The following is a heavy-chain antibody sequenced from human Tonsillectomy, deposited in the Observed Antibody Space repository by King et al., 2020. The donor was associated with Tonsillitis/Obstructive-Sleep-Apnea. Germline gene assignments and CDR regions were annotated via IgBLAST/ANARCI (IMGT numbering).Heavy chain of an antibody. CDR1: GYSFINYW. CDR3: ARHADYSYSYLVV. Sequence: VQLVESGAEVKKPGESLKISCKGSGYSFINYWIAWVRQMTGKGLELMGIIYPDDSDTRYSPSFQGQVTISADKSISTAYLQWSSLKASDTAMYYCARHADYSYSYLVVWGKGTTVTVSS. V-gene: IGHV5-51*01. CDR2: IYPDDSDT. J-gene: IGHJ6*03.